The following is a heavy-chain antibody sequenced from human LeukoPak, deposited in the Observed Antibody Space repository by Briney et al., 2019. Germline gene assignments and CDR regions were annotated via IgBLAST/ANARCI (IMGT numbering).Heavy chain of an antibody. V-gene: IGHV1-69*04. Sequence: GASVKVSCKASGGTFSSYAISWVRQAPGQGLEWMGRIIPILGIANYAQKFQGRVTITADKSTSTAFMELSSLRSEDTAVYYCASSGDRSGLWFGELYPYYFDYWGQGTLVTVSS. J-gene: IGHJ4*02. D-gene: IGHD3-10*01. CDR1: GGTFSSYA. CDR2: IIPILGIA. CDR3: ASSGDRSGLWFGELYPYYFDY.